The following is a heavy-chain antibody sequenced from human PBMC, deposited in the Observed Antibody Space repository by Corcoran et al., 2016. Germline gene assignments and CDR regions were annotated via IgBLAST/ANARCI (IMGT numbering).Heavy chain of an antibody. V-gene: IGHV2-70*01. CDR2: IDWDDDK. Sequence: QVTLRESGPALVKPTQTLTLTCTFSGFSLSTSGMCVSWIRQPPGKALEWLALIDWDDDKYYSTSLKTRLTISNDTSKNQVVLTMTNMDPVDTATYYCSMGPVGATTGYYYYGMDVWGQGTTVTVSS. D-gene: IGHD1-26*01. CDR3: SMGPVGATTGYYYYGMDV. CDR1: GFSLSTSGMC. J-gene: IGHJ6*02.